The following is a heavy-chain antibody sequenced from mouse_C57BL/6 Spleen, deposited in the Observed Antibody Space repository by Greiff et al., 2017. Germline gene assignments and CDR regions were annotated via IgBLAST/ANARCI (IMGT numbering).Heavy chain of an antibody. J-gene: IGHJ4*01. CDR1: GFTITDHT. V-gene: IGHV1-78*01. CDR2: IYPRDGST. Sequence: VQLQQSDAELVKPGASVKISCTVSGFTITDHTIHWMKQRPEQGLEWIGYIYPRDGSTKYNEKFKGKATLTADKSSSTAYMQLNSLTSEDSAFYCCAGDRLRVPIDYWGQGTSVTVSA. D-gene: IGHD2-4*01. CDR3: AGDRLRVPIDY.